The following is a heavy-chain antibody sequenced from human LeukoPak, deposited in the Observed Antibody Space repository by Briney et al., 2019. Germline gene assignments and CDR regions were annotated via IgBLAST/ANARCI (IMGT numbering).Heavy chain of an antibody. D-gene: IGHD4-17*01. J-gene: IGHJ4*02. CDR3: AREGSLDYGDYSYYFDY. CDR1: GFTFSSYA. V-gene: IGHV3-30*04. CDR2: ISYDGSNK. Sequence: GGSLRLSCAASGFTFSSYAMHWVRQAPGKGLEWVAVISYDGSNKYYADSVKGRFTISRDNSKNTLYLQMNSLRAEDTAVYYCAREGSLDYGDYSYYFDYWGQGTLVTVSP.